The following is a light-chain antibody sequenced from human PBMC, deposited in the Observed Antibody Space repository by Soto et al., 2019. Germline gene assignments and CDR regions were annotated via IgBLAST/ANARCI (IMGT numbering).Light chain of an antibody. CDR2: SNN. CDR3: EAWDDNLNGPV. V-gene: IGLV1-44*01. CDR1: RSNIAANT. Sequence: QPVLTQPPSASGAPGQRVTISCSGSRSNIAANTVNWYQQFPGTAPKLLIYSNNQRPSGVPDRFSGSKSGTSASLAISGLQSVDESDYYCEAWDDNLNGPVFGGGTKLTVL. J-gene: IGLJ3*02.